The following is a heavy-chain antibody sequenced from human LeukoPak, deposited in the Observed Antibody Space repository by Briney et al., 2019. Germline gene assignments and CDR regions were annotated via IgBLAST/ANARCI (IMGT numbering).Heavy chain of an antibody. V-gene: IGHV4-4*07. Sequence: SETLSLTCTVSGGSINTYYWSWIRQPAGKGLEWIGRIYTGGSTIYNPSLRSRVSILVDTSKNQFSLKLNSVTAADTAMYYCSGQLANCAMDVWGQGTTVTVSS. CDR3: SGQLANCAMDV. CDR2: IYTGGST. CDR1: GGSINTYY. D-gene: IGHD1-1*01. J-gene: IGHJ6*02.